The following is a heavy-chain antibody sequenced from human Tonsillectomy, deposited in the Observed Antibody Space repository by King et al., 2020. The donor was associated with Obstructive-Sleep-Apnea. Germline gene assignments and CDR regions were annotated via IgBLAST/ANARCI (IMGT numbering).Heavy chain of an antibody. CDR3: ALCPRQLAYYFDS. CDR2: IYWYDDK. D-gene: IGHD1-1*01. V-gene: IGHV2-5*01. CDR1: GFSLSTSGEV. J-gene: IGHJ4*02. Sequence: TLKESGPTLVKPTQTLTLTCTFSGFSLSTSGEVVGWIRQPPGKALEWLALIYWYDDKHYSPSLKSSHTITKDTTKNQVVLKVTNMNPVDTATYFCALCPRQLAYYFDSWGQGTLVTVSS.